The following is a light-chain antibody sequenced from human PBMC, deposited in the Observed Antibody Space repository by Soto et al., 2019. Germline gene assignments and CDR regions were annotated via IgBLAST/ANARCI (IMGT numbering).Light chain of an antibody. V-gene: IGLV2-14*01. J-gene: IGLJ1*01. CDR2: EVS. CDR1: SSDVGGYNY. CDR3: SSYTGTRNV. Sequence: QAASVSGSPGQSITISCTGTSSDVGGYNYVSWYQQHPGKAPKLMIYEVSNRPSGVSNRFSGSKSGNTASLTISGLQAEDEADYYCSSYTGTRNVFATGTKLTVL.